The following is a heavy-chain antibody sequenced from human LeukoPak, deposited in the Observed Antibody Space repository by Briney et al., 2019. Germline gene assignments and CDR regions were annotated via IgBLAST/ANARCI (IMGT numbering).Heavy chain of an antibody. Sequence: SETLSLTCTVSGGSISSSTFYWGWIRQPPGKGLEWVGNIFYTGTTYYHPSLKSRVTMSVDTSQNQFSLKLSSVTATDTAVYYCARTHELSVDTAMVSYYYMDVWGRGTTVTVSS. CDR2: IFYTGTT. D-gene: IGHD5-18*01. CDR3: ARTHELSVDTAMVSYYYMDV. J-gene: IGHJ6*03. CDR1: GGSISSSTFY. V-gene: IGHV4-39*01.